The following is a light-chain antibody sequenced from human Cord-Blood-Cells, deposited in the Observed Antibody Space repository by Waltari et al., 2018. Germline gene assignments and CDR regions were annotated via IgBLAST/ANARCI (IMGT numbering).Light chain of an antibody. J-gene: IGLJ1*01. CDR3: QSYDSSLSGV. CDR2: GNS. CDR1: SSKIGAGYD. Sequence: QSVLTQPPSASGAPGPRVTISCTGSSSKIGAGYDVHWYQQLPGTAPNLLIYGNSNRPSGVPDRFSGSKSGTSASLAITGLQAEDEADYYCQSYDSSLSGVFGTGTKVTVL. V-gene: IGLV1-40*01.